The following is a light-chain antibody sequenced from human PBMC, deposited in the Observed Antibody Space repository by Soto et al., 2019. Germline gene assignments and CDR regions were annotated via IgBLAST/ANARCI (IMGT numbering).Light chain of an antibody. CDR3: SSYTSSSTRV. J-gene: IGLJ1*01. V-gene: IGLV2-14*03. Sequence: QSALTQPASVSGSPGQSITISCTGTSSDVGAYDFVSWYQQHPDKAPKLMIYEVSNRPSGVSNRFSGSKSVNTATLTISGLQAEHEADYYCSSYTSSSTRVFGTRTKVTVL. CDR1: SSDVGAYDF. CDR2: EVS.